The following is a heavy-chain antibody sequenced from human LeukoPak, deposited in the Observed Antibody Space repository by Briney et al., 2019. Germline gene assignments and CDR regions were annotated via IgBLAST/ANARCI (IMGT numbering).Heavy chain of an antibody. CDR1: GFTFSSYA. CDR3: ASPTHSTSCPGRCYYMDV. Sequence: GGSLRLSCAASGFTFSSYAMRWVRQAPGKGLEWVSAISGSGGSTYYADSVKGRFTISRDNSKNSLYLQMNSLRAEDTAVYYCASPTHSTSCPGRCYYMDVWGKGTTVTVSS. V-gene: IGHV3-23*01. J-gene: IGHJ6*03. CDR2: ISGSGGST. D-gene: IGHD2-2*01.